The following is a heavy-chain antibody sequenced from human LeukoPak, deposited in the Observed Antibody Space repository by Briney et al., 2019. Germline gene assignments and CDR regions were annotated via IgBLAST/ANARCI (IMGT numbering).Heavy chain of an antibody. CDR1: GYTLTELS. D-gene: IGHD7-27*01. CDR3: ATSGYGWGIFDY. CDR2: FDPEDGET. J-gene: IGHJ4*02. Sequence: ASVTVSCKVSGYTLTELSMHWVRQAPGKGLEWMGGFDPEDGETIYAQKFQGRDTMTEDTSTDTAYMELSSLRSEDTAVYYCATSGYGWGIFDYWGQGTLVTVSS. V-gene: IGHV1-24*01.